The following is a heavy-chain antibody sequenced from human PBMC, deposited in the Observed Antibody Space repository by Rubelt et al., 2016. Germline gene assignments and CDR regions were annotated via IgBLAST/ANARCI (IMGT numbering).Heavy chain of an antibody. D-gene: IGHD6-19*01. V-gene: IGHV4-59*04. CDR2: IYYSGTT. CDR1: GGSISSYY. CDR3: AGCSSSDCQGFDL. J-gene: IGHJ2*01. Sequence: QVQLQESGPGLVKPSETLSLTCTVSGGSISSYYWSWIRQPPGKGLEWIAYIYYSGTTYYNPSLKSRVTMSLETSKNQFSLILSSVTAGDTAVYYCAGCSSSDCQGFDLWGRGTLVTVSS.